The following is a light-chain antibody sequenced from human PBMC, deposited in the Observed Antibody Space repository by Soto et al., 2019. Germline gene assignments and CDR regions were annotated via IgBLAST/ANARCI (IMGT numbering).Light chain of an antibody. J-gene: IGKJ2*01. CDR3: QQRSNWPRYT. Sequence: EIVLTQSPATLSLSPGERATLSCRASQSVSSYLAWYQQKPGQAPRLLIYDASNRATGIPARFSGSGSGTDFTFTISSLEPEDFAVYYCQQRSNWPRYTLGQGTKLEIK. V-gene: IGKV3-11*01. CDR1: QSVSSY. CDR2: DAS.